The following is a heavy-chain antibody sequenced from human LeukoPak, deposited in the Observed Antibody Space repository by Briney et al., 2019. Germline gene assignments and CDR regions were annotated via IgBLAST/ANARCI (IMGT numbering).Heavy chain of an antibody. D-gene: IGHD4-23*01. J-gene: IGHJ4*02. CDR1: GYSTSSGYH. CDR2: ANSGGGA. CDR3: ARDPGSGGNSDY. Sequence: PSETLSLTCAASGYSTSSGYHWGWIRQPPGKGLEWIASANSGGGASYNPSLKSRATISLHTSKNQFSLDLRSVTAADTAVYYCARDPGSGGNSDYWGQGTLVTVSS. V-gene: IGHV4-38-2*02.